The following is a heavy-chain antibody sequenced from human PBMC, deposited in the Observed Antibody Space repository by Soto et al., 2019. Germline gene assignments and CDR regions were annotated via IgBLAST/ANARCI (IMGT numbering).Heavy chain of an antibody. CDR2: MNPDDSDT. Sequence: GESLKISCKGSGYSFTSYWIAWVRQMPGKGLEWTGIMNPDDSDTRYSPSFQSQVTISADKSISTAYMQWRSLKASDSAMYYCATGTYGSGSSDYWGQGTLVTVS. CDR3: ATGTYGSGSSDY. J-gene: IGHJ4*02. V-gene: IGHV5-51*01. CDR1: GYSFTSYW. D-gene: IGHD3-10*01.